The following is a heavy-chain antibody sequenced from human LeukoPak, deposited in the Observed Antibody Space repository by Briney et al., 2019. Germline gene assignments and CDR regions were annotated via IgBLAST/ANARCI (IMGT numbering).Heavy chain of an antibody. CDR3: ARENFMATSGTTFGI. J-gene: IGHJ3*02. D-gene: IGHD1-1*01. CDR2: VSSSSTNK. Sequence: GGSLRLSCAASGFTFSSYSMNWVRQAPGKGLEWVSSVSSSSTNKFYADSVKGRFTISRDDAKNSLYLQMNSLRVEDTAVYYCARENFMATSGTTFGIWGQGTMVSVSS. V-gene: IGHV3-21*01. CDR1: GFTFSSYS.